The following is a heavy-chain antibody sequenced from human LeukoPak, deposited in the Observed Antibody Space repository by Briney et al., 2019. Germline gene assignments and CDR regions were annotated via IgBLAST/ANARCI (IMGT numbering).Heavy chain of an antibody. CDR2: ISSGSSTI. Sequence: GGPLRLSCAASGFDFRIYSMNWVRQAPGKGLEWVSYISSGSSTIYYAHSLKGRFTISRDNAKNSLYLQMNSLRDEDTAVYYCARGGLEWLSYWGQGTLVTVSS. V-gene: IGHV3-48*02. CDR1: GFDFRIYS. J-gene: IGHJ4*02. CDR3: ARGGLEWLSY. D-gene: IGHD6-19*01.